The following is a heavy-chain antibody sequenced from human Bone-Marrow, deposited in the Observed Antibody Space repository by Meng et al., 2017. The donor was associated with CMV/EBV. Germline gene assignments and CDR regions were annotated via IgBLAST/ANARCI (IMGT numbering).Heavy chain of an antibody. Sequence: GGSLRLSCVASGFSFSSYIMCWVRQAPGKGLEWVSSITPSGSHIYYIDSVEGRFTISRDNAKNSLYLQMESLRAEDTALYYCARATLRDLYGMDVWGQGTTVTASS. CDR3: ARATLRDLYGMDV. CDR2: ITPSGSHI. V-gene: IGHV3-21*01. J-gene: IGHJ6*01. CDR1: GFSFSSYI.